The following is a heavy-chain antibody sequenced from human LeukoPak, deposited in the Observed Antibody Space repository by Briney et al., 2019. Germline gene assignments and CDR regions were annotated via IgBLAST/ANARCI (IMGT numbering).Heavy chain of an antibody. J-gene: IGHJ4*02. Sequence: GGSLRLSCAASGFTFSSYSMNWVRQAPGQGLEWVSSISSSSSYIYYADSVKGRFTISRDNAKNSLYLQMNSLRAEDTAVYYCARGMLAARDYFDYWGQGTLVTVSS. CDR2: ISSSSSYI. V-gene: IGHV3-21*01. D-gene: IGHD6-6*01. CDR3: ARGMLAARDYFDY. CDR1: GFTFSSYS.